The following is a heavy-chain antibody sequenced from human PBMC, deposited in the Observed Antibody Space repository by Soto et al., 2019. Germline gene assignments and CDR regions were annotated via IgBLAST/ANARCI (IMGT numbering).Heavy chain of an antibody. CDR2: MNPNSGNT. CDR1: GYTFTSYD. J-gene: IGHJ5*02. Sequence: QVHLVQSGAEVKKPGASVKVSCKASGYTFTSYDINRVRQATGQGLEWMGWMNPNSGNTVYAQKFQGRGTMTRNTSISTAYMKLSSLRSEDTAVYYCAIEKGGWFDPWGQGSLVSVSS. CDR3: AIEKGGWFDP. V-gene: IGHV1-8*01. D-gene: IGHD3-16*01.